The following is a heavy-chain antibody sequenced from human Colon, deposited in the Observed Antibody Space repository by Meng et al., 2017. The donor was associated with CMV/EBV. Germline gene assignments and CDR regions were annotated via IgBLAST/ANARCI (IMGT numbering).Heavy chain of an antibody. J-gene: IGHJ6*02. Sequence: GESLKISCAASGFTFSTYAMSWVRQAPGKGLEWVSGISNSGVSTYYGKSVKGRFTISRDNAKNSLYLEMNSLRPEDTALYYCVKDTTPRTTMFGIVTPRTSYGMDVWGQGTTVTVSS. CDR2: ISNSGVST. V-gene: IGHV3-23*01. D-gene: IGHD3-3*01. CDR3: VKDTTPRTTMFGIVTPRTSYGMDV. CDR1: GFTFSTYA.